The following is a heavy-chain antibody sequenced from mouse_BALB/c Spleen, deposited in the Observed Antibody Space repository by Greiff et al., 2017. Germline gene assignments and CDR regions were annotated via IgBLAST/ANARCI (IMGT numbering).Heavy chain of an antibody. Sequence: EVKLMESGGGLVKLGGSLKLSCAASGFTFSSYYMSWVRQTPEKRLELVAAINSNGGSTYYPDTVKGRFTISRDNAKNTLYLQMSSLKSEDTALYYCARQRGGNYWYFDVWGAGTTVTVSS. V-gene: IGHV5-6-2*01. J-gene: IGHJ1*01. CDR3: ARQRGGNYWYFDV. CDR1: GFTFSSYY. D-gene: IGHD1-1*02. CDR2: INSNGGST.